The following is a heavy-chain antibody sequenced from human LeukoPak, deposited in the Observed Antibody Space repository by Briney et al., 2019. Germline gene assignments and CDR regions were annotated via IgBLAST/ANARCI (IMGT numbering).Heavy chain of an antibody. D-gene: IGHD1-26*01. CDR2: INPNSGGT. V-gene: IGHV1-2*02. CDR1: ASTFTVCY. CDR3: ASSGQWELHGAFYI. Sequence: ASVKVSCKASASTFTVCYVHLVRQAPGQGLEWMGWINPNSGGTNYAQKFQGRVTMTRDTSISTAYMELSRLRSDDTAVYYYASSGQWELHGAFYIWGQGKMVTVSS. J-gene: IGHJ3*02.